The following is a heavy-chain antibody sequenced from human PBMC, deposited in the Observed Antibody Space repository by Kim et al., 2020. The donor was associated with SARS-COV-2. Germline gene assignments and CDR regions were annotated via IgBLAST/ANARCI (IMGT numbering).Heavy chain of an antibody. V-gene: IGHV1-2*02. CDR1: GYTFTDHT. J-gene: IGHJ6*02. CDR3: ARDAMGSAPYGLDV. CDR2: IIPNSGDT. D-gene: IGHD6-6*01. Sequence: ASVKVSCKTSGYTFTDHTVHWVRQVPGQGLEWMAWIIPNSGDTNSPQKFQGRVTMTRDTSINTAYMELRRLRPDDTAVYFCARDAMGSAPYGLDVWGQGTTVIVSS.